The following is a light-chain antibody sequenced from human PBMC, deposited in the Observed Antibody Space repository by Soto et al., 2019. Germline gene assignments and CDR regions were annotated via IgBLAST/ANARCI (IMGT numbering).Light chain of an antibody. Sequence: VHMTQSPSTLSASVGDRVTITCRASQSISSWVAWYQQKPGQVPKLLIYDAPPLESGVPSRFSGNKSGTEFTLTISSLQPEDFATYYCQQANSFPFTFGPGTKVDIK. CDR3: QQANSFPFT. CDR2: DAP. V-gene: IGKV1-5*01. CDR1: QSISSW. J-gene: IGKJ3*01.